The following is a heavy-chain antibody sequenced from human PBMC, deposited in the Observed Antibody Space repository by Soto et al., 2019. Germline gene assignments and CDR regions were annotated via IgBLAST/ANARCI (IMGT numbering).Heavy chain of an antibody. CDR1: GFSLTTSGVG. Sequence: QITLNESGPTVVRPTETLTLTCRLSGFSLTTSGVGVGWIRQSPEKAPEWLAVIYLDDDKRYTASLKSRLTITKDTSKNQVVLTVSDLDPTDTASYYCAHRVLRTVFGLVTTTAIYFDSWGQGTPVAVSS. CDR3: AHRVLRTVFGLVTTTAIYFDS. CDR2: IYLDDDK. J-gene: IGHJ4*02. V-gene: IGHV2-5*02. D-gene: IGHD3-3*01.